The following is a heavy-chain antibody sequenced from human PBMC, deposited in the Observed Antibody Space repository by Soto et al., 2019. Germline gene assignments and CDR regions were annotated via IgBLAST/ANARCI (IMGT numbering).Heavy chain of an antibody. CDR2: ISGGGTSP. CDR1: GFTFSNYG. Sequence: EVQLLVSGGNLVQPGGSLRLSCAASGFTFSNYGMTWVRQAPGKGLEWVSDISGGGTSPHYADSVKGRFTISRDNSKNTLYLQMNSLRADDTALYYCAKSGIVATMRAFSWFDSWGQGTLVTVSS. J-gene: IGHJ5*01. V-gene: IGHV3-23*01. D-gene: IGHD2-2*01. CDR3: AKSGIVATMRAFSWFDS.